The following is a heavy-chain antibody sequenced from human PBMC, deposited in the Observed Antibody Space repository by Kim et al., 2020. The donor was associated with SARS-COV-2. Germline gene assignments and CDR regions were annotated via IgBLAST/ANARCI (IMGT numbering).Heavy chain of an antibody. Sequence: GESLKISCKGSGYSFTSYWISWVRQMPGKGLEWMGRIDPSDSYTNYSPSFQGHVTISADKSISTAYLQWSSLKASDTAMYYCAIWDYYDSSGYYYWGQGTLVTVSS. D-gene: IGHD3-22*01. CDR1: GYSFTSYW. CDR3: AIWDYYDSSGYYY. CDR2: IDPSDSYT. J-gene: IGHJ4*02. V-gene: IGHV5-10-1*01.